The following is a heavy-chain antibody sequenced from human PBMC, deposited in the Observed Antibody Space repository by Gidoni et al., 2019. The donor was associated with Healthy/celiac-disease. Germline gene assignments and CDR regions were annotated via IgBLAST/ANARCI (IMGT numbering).Heavy chain of an antibody. CDR3: ARCDIVVVPAARPDAFDI. CDR1: GGSLSSSSYY. CDR2: IYYSGST. V-gene: IGHV4-39*07. J-gene: IGHJ3*02. Sequence: QLQLQESGPGLVKPSATLSLTCTVSGGSLSSSSYYWGWIRQPPGKGLEWIGSIYYSGSTYYNPSLKSRVTISVDTSKNQFSLKLSSVTAADTAVYYCARCDIVVVPAARPDAFDIWGQGTMVTVSS. D-gene: IGHD2-2*01.